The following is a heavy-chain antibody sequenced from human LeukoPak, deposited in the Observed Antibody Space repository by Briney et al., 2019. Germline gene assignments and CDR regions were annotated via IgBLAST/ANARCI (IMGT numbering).Heavy chain of an antibody. CDR2: ITGSGAFT. V-gene: IGHV3-23*01. CDR3: AKRSAESSGYFDY. J-gene: IGHJ4*02. Sequence: GGSLRLSCAASGFTFITYSMTWVRQAPGRGLEWGSAITGSGAFTDYAASVKGRFTISRDNPKNTLYLQMNSLRAEDTAVYYCAKRSAESSGYFDYWGQGTLVTVSS. D-gene: IGHD6-19*01. CDR1: GFTFITYS.